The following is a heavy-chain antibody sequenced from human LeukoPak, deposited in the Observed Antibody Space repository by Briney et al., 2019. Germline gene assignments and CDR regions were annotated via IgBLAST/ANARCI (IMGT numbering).Heavy chain of an antibody. CDR3: ARATYYYDSSGYLSF. Sequence: GASVKVSCKASGYTFTGYYMHWVRQAPGQGLEWMGWINPNSGGTNYAQKFQGWVTMTRDTSISTAYMELSRLRSDDTAVYYCARATYYYDSSGYLSFWGQGTLVTVSS. D-gene: IGHD3-22*01. V-gene: IGHV1-2*04. CDR2: INPNSGGT. CDR1: GYTFTGYY. J-gene: IGHJ4*02.